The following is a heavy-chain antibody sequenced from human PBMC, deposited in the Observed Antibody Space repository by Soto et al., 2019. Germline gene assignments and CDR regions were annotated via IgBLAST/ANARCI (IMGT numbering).Heavy chain of an antibody. J-gene: IGHJ4*02. CDR1: GFTFSSYS. Sequence: EVQLVESGGGLVKPGGSLRLSCAASGFTFSSYSMNWVRQAPGKGLEWVSSISSSSSYIYYADSVKGRFTIPRDNAKNSLYLQINSLRAEDTAVYYCARDPGLIAAAGPSFDYWGQGTLVTASS. D-gene: IGHD6-13*01. V-gene: IGHV3-21*01. CDR3: ARDPGLIAAAGPSFDY. CDR2: ISSSSSYI.